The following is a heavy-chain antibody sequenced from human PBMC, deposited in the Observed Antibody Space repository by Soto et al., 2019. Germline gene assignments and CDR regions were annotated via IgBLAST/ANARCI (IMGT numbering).Heavy chain of an antibody. J-gene: IGHJ6*02. CDR3: ARANRQGFYYGMDV. Sequence: GASVKVSCKASRGTFSSYAISWVRQAPGQGLEWMGGIIPIFGTANYAQKFQGRVTITADESTSTAYMELSSLRSEDTAVYYCARANRQGFYYGMDVWGQGTTVTVSS. V-gene: IGHV1-69*13. CDR2: IIPIFGTA. CDR1: RGTFSSYA.